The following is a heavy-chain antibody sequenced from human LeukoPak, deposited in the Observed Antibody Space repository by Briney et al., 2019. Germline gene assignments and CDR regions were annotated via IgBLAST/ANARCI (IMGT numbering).Heavy chain of an antibody. CDR3: ARGIAAGASLPFDY. Sequence: GRSLRLSCAASGFTFSNYAMDWVRQAPGKGQEWVAVISYDGSDKYCADSVKGRFTISRDNSKNTVYLQMNSLRAEDTALYYCARGIAAGASLPFDYWGQGTLVTVPS. CDR1: GFTFSNYA. J-gene: IGHJ4*02. CDR2: ISYDGSDK. V-gene: IGHV3-30-3*01. D-gene: IGHD6-13*01.